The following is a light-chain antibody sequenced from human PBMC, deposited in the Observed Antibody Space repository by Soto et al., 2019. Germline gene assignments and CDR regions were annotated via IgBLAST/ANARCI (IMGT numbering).Light chain of an antibody. Sequence: EIVMTQSPATLSVSPGERATLYCRASQSVSSNLAWYQQKPGQAPRLLIYGASTRATGIPDRFSGSGSGTDFTLTIRRLAPEDFAVYYCQHYGGSPPVTFGQGTKVDI. V-gene: IGKV3-20*01. J-gene: IGKJ1*01. CDR3: QHYGGSPPVT. CDR2: GAS. CDR1: QSVSSN.